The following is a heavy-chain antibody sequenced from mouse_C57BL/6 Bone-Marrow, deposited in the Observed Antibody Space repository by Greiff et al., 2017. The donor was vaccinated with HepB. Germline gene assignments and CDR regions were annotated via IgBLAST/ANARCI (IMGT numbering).Heavy chain of an antibody. J-gene: IGHJ1*03. CDR3: ARCIITQVVRTHWYFDV. Sequence: QVQLQQPGAELVKPGASVQISCKASGYTFTDYFINWVKQRPGQGLEWIGWLFPGSGSTYYNEKFKGKATLTVDKSSSTAYMLLSSLTSEDSAVSFCARCIITQVVRTHWYFDVWGTGTPVTVSP. CDR2: LFPGSGST. V-gene: IGHV1-75*01. D-gene: IGHD1-1*01. CDR1: GYTFTDYF.